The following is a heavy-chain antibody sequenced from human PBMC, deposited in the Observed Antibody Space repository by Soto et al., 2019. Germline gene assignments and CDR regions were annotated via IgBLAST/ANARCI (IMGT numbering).Heavy chain of an antibody. Sequence: EVQLVETGGGLIQPGGSLRLSCAASGFTVSSNYMSWVRQAPGKGLEWVSVIYSGGSTYYADSVKGRFTISRDNSKNTLHLQMNSLRSEDTAVYYCARLNSRYCSGGSCYLVYWGQGTLVTVSS. CDR2: IYSGGST. J-gene: IGHJ4*02. CDR3: ARLNSRYCSGGSCYLVY. CDR1: GFTVSSNY. V-gene: IGHV3-53*02. D-gene: IGHD2-15*01.